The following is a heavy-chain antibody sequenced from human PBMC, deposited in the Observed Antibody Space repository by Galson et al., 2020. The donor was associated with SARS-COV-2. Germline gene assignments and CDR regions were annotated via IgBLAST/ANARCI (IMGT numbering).Heavy chain of an antibody. CDR1: GYTFPSYD. CDR3: ARGRDWRYNWFDP. J-gene: IGHJ5*02. Sequence: ASVTVSCKASGYTFPSYDLNWVRQATGQGLEWMGWMNPNSGNTGYAQKFQGRVTMTRNTSISTAYMELSSLRSEDTAVYYCARGRDWRYNWFDPWGQGTLVTVSS. D-gene: IGHD2-8*02. CDR2: MNPNSGNT. V-gene: IGHV1-8*01.